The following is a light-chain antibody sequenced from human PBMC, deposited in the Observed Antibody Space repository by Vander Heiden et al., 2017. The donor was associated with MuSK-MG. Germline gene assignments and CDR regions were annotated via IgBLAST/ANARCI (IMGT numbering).Light chain of an antibody. CDR3: QAWDSSNVV. V-gene: IGLV3-1*01. CDR2: KDS. Sequence: SSELTQPPSVSVSPAQTASITCSGDKLGDKYACWYQQKPGQAPVLVIYKDSKRPSGIPERFSGSNSGNTATLTISGTQAMDEDDYYCQAWDSSNVVFGGGTKLTVL. J-gene: IGLJ2*01. CDR1: KLGDKY.